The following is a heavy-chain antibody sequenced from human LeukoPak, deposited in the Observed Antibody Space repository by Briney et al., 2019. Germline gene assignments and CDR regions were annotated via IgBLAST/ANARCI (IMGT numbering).Heavy chain of an antibody. V-gene: IGHV4-4*02. CDR3: ARAPNYFDSSGYSVGWFDP. D-gene: IGHD3-22*01. Sequence: PSETPSLTCAVSGGSISSSNWWSWVRQPPGKGLEWIGYIYHSGSTYYNPSLKSRVTMSIDRSKNQFSLKLSSVTAADTAVYYCARAPNYFDSSGYSVGWFDPWGQGTLVTVSS. CDR2: IYHSGST. J-gene: IGHJ5*02. CDR1: GGSISSSNW.